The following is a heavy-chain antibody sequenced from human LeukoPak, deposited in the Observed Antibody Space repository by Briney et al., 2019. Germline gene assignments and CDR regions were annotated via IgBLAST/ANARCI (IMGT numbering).Heavy chain of an antibody. CDR3: ARGRVRIVVVVAATDLGY. D-gene: IGHD2-15*01. CDR1: GYTFSGHY. V-gene: IGHV1-2*02. J-gene: IGHJ4*02. Sequence: ASVKVSCKASGYTFSGHYMHWVRQAPGQGLEWMGWINPNSGGTNYAQKFQGRVTMTRDTSISTAYMELSRLRSDDTAVYYCARGRVRIVVVVAATDLGYWGQGTLVTVSS. CDR2: INPNSGGT.